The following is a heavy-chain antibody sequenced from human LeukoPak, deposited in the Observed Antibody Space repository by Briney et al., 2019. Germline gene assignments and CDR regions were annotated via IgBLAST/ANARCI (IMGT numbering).Heavy chain of an antibody. CDR3: ARASRLGPVIFDY. Sequence: GGSLRLSCAASGFTFSSYGMNWVRQAPGKGLEWVSYISSSSSTIYYADPVKGRFTISRDNAKNSLYLQMNSLRDEDTAVYYCARASRLGPVIFDYWGQGTLVTVSS. J-gene: IGHJ4*02. D-gene: IGHD2/OR15-2a*01. V-gene: IGHV3-48*02. CDR2: ISSSSSTI. CDR1: GFTFSSYG.